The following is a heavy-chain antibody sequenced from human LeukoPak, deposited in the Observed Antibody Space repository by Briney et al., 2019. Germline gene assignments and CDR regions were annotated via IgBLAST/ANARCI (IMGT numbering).Heavy chain of an antibody. CDR3: ANTPSHSGWYPYYFDY. D-gene: IGHD6-19*01. Sequence: GGSLRLSCAASGFTFNTYSMNWVRQAPGKGLEWVSFISSSSSYIYYADSVKGRFTISRDNAKNSLYLQMNSLRAEDTAVYYCANTPSHSGWYPYYFDYWGQGTLVTVSS. CDR2: ISSSSSYI. J-gene: IGHJ4*02. CDR1: GFTFNTYS. V-gene: IGHV3-21*01.